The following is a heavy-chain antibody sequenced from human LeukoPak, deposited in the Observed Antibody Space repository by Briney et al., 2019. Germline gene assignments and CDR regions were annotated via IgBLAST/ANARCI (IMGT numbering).Heavy chain of an antibody. D-gene: IGHD3-3*01. V-gene: IGHV3-23*01. CDR2: FGGSGGRT. J-gene: IGHJ6*03. CDR1: GFSFSTYA. CDR3: ARDPIFGVVSGYYYMDV. Sequence: PGGSLRLSCAASGFSFSTYAMKWVRQAPGKGVEWGSAFGGSGGRTYYPHSVKGPFPISRDNSKTTLSLQMNSLRAADTAVYYCARDPIFGVVSGYYYMDVWGKGTTVTVSS.